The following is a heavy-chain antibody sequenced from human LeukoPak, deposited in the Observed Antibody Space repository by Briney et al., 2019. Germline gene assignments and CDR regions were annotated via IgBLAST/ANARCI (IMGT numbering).Heavy chain of an antibody. J-gene: IGHJ6*02. CDR3: AKTQTSGAYYGMDV. CDR2: IKQDGSEK. CDR1: GFTFSSYE. Sequence: PGGSLRLSCAASGFTFSSYEMNWVRQAPGKGLEWVANIKQDGSEKYYVDSVKGRFTISRDNSKNSLYLQMNSLRTEDTALYYCAKTQTSGAYYGMDVWGQGTTVTVSS. D-gene: IGHD1-1*01. V-gene: IGHV3-7*03.